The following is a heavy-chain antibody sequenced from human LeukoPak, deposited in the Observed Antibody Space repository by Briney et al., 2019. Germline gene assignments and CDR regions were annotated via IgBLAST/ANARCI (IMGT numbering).Heavy chain of an antibody. CDR3: ARESKRNAFDI. Sequence: GRSLRLSCAASGFTFDDYAMHWVRQAPGKGLEWVSGISWNSGSIGYADSVKGRFTISRDNAKNSLYLQMNSLRAEDTAVYYCARESKRNAFDIWGQGTMVTVSS. CDR2: ISWNSGSI. CDR1: GFTFDDYA. J-gene: IGHJ3*02. V-gene: IGHV3-9*01.